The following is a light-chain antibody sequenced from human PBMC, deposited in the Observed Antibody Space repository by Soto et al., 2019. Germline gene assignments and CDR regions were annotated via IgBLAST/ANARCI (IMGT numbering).Light chain of an antibody. CDR1: QSISRSD. Sequence: EIVLPQSPGTVSLSPGESSTLSCRASQSISRSDLAWYQHRPGQSPRLLIYATSSRATGIPDRFTGGGSGADFTLTIRNLQSEDFAVYYCQQYTNWPPITVGQGKRLEIK. CDR3: QQYTNWPPIT. J-gene: IGKJ5*01. V-gene: IGKV3-20*01. CDR2: ATS.